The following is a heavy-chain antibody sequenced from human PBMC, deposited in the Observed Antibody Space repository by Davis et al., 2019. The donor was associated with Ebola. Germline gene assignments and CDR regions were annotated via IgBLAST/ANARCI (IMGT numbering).Heavy chain of an antibody. Sequence: MPGGSLRLSCTVSGGSISSHYWSWIRQSPEKGLEWIGYVYFSGSTNYNPSLKSRVTISVDTSKNQFSLKLSSVTAADTAVYYCARLTRVVDYYDSSGYWGLGYFDYWGQGTLVTVSS. CDR1: GGSISSHY. CDR3: ARLTRVVDYYDSSGYWGLGYFDY. J-gene: IGHJ4*02. V-gene: IGHV4-59*08. D-gene: IGHD3-22*01. CDR2: VYFSGST.